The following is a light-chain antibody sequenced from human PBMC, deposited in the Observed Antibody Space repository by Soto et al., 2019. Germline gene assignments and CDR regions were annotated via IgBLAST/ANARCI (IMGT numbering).Light chain of an antibody. CDR2: DAS. CDR1: QSISTY. Sequence: DIQMTQSPSSLSASVGNRVTITCRASQSISTYLNWYQKKPGKAPNLLIYDASRLQSGVPSRFSGSGGGTDFTLTISSLQPDDFATYYCQQYNSYSYTFGQGTRLEIK. V-gene: IGKV1-39*01. CDR3: QQYNSYSYT. J-gene: IGKJ5*01.